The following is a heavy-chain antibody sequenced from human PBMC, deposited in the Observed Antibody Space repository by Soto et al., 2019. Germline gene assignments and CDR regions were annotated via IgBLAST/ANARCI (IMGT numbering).Heavy chain of an antibody. CDR2: IYPGDSDT. CDR1: GYSFTSYW. J-gene: IGHJ4*01. CDR3: ARRRYYDSSGYYRLGDYRFDN. V-gene: IGHV5-51*01. Sequence: GESLKISCKGSGYSFTSYWIVWVRQMPGKGLEWMGIIYPGDSDTRYSPSFQGQVTISADKSISTAYLQWSSLKASDTAMYYCARRRYYDSSGYYRLGDYRFDNWGQGTLVTVSS. D-gene: IGHD3-22*01.